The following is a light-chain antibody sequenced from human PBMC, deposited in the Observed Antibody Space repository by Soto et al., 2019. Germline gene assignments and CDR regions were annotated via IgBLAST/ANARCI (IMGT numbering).Light chain of an antibody. J-gene: IGKJ1*01. V-gene: IGKV1-39*01. CDR3: HQTYHTPPT. CDR2: TTA. CDR1: QTISSW. Sequence: EIQMTESPSTLSGSVGDRDSNPRLPSQTISSWLAWYQQKPGKAPKLLIDTTASLHGGVPSRFTFTTSGTSFTLTISSLQPEDFATYYCHQTYHTPPTFGQGTKVDIK.